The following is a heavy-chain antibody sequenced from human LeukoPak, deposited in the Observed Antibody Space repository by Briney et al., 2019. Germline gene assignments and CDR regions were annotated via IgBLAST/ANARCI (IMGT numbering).Heavy chain of an antibody. V-gene: IGHV1-18*01. CDR3: ARYHVAIDAFDV. Sequence: GASVKVSCKASGYSFSNYGISWVRQGPGQGLEWLGWISASSGNTDYAESLQGRVTVTADTSTSTAYMELRRLRSDDTAVYYCARYHVAIDAFDVWGQGTMVTVS. J-gene: IGHJ3*01. CDR1: GYSFSNYG. CDR2: ISASSGNT. D-gene: IGHD2-2*01.